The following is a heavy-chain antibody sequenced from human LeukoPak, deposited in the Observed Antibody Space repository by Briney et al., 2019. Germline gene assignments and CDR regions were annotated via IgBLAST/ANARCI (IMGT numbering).Heavy chain of an antibody. CDR3: ARAGCSSTSCQKYFDY. V-gene: IGHV4-59*12. D-gene: IGHD2-2*01. CDR1: GGSISSYY. J-gene: IGHJ4*02. CDR2: IYYSGST. Sequence: SETLSLTCTASGGSISSYYWSWMRQPPGKGLEWIGYIYYSGSTNYNPSLKSRVTISVDTSKNQFSLKLSSVTAADTAVYYCARAGCSSTSCQKYFDYWGQGTLVTVSS.